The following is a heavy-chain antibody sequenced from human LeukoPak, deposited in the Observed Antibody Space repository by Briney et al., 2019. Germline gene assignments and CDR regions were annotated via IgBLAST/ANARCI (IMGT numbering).Heavy chain of an antibody. CDR2: ISSSSSYI. Sequence: PGGSLRLSCAASGFTFSSYSMNWVRQAPGKGLEWVSSISSSSSYIYYADSVKGRFTISRDNAKNSLYLQMNSLRAEDTAVYYCARDLYCGGDCPPDYWGQGTLVTVSS. D-gene: IGHD2-21*01. CDR1: GFTFSSYS. V-gene: IGHV3-21*01. J-gene: IGHJ4*02. CDR3: ARDLYCGGDCPPDY.